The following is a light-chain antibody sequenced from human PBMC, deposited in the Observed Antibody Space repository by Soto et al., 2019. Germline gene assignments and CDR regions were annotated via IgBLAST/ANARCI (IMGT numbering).Light chain of an antibody. J-gene: IGLJ2*01. CDR2: DVS. V-gene: IGLV2-14*01. CDR3: SSHTSSSTLV. Sequence: QSALTQPASVSGSPGQSITISCTGTSSDVGAYNYVSWYQQHPGKAPKLMIYDVSNRPSGVSNRFSGSKSGNTASLTISGLQAEDEADYYCSSHTSSSTLVFGGGTKVTVL. CDR1: SSDVGAYNY.